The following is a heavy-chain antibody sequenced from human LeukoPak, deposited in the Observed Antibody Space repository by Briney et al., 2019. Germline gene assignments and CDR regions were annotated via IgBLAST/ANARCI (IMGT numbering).Heavy chain of an antibody. J-gene: IGHJ3*02. D-gene: IGHD7-27*01. Sequence: SETLSLTCTVSGGSISSYYWNWIRQPPGKGLEWIGYIYTSGSTNYNPSLKSRVTISVDTSKNQFSLKLSSVTAADTAVYYCARTHWGLPIDIWGQGTMVTVSS. CDR2: IYTSGST. CDR3: ARTHWGLPIDI. CDR1: GGSISSYY. V-gene: IGHV4-4*09.